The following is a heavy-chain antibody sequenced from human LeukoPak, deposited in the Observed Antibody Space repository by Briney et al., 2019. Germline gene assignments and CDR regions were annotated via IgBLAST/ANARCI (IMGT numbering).Heavy chain of an antibody. CDR2: ISSSSSHI. J-gene: IGHJ6*03. CDR3: ARVKTGATVTTFHYYCLDV. V-gene: IGHV3-21*01. D-gene: IGHD4-11*01. Sequence: GGSLRLSCVGSGFTFSSYRVYWGRQAPGKGLERVSSISSSSSHIHYADSVKGRFTTSRDNAKNSVYLQMTSLRAEDTAVYYCARVKTGATVTTFHYYCLDVWGVGTTVTVSS. CDR1: GFTFSSYR.